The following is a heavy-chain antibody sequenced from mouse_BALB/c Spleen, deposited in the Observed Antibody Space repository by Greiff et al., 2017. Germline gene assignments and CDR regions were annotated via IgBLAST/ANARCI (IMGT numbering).Heavy chain of an antibody. D-gene: IGHD2-14*01. J-gene: IGHJ3*01. CDR2: IWSGGST. CDR3: ARNNGGYVAD. CDR1: GFSLTSYG. Sequence: VQLQQSGPGLVRPSQSLSITCTVSGFSLTSYGVHWVRQSPGKGLEWLGVIWSGGSTDYYADCITSMSISKENAKCQVFFKMNSLQANDAAIYYGARNNGGYVADWGQGTLVTVSA. V-gene: IGHV2-2*02.